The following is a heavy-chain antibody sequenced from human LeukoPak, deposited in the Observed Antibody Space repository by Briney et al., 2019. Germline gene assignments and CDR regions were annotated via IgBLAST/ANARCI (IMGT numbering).Heavy chain of an antibody. J-gene: IGHJ6*03. CDR3: AKDDPSGWSYYYYYYMDV. D-gene: IGHD6-19*01. Sequence: GGSLRLSCPASRFTFNKYGMHWVRQAPGKGLEWVAFIRYDGSNKYYADSVKGRFTISRDNSKNTLYLQMNSLRAEDTAVYYCAKDDPSGWSYYYYYYMDVWGKGTTVTISS. CDR1: RFTFNKYG. CDR2: IRYDGSNK. V-gene: IGHV3-30*02.